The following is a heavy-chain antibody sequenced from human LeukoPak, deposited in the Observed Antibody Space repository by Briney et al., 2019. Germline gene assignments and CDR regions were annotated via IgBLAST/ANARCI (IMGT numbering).Heavy chain of an antibody. V-gene: IGHV4-34*01. D-gene: IGHD2-15*01. CDR3: ARRRYCSGGSCLDAFDI. Sequence: SETLSLTCAVYGGSFSGYYWSWIRQPPGKGLEWIGEINHSGSTNYNPSLKSRVTISVDTSKNQFSLKLSSVTAADTAVYYCARRRYCSGGSCLDAFDIWGQGTMVTVSS. CDR2: INHSGST. CDR1: GGSFSGYY. J-gene: IGHJ3*02.